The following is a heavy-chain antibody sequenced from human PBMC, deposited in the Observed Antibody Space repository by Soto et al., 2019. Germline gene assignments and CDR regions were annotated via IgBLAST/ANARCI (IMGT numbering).Heavy chain of an antibody. D-gene: IGHD2-21*01. CDR1: GFTFSDSA. V-gene: IGHV3-73*01. Sequence: GGPLRLSGAASGFTFSDSAMHWVRQASGKGLEWVGRIRNKGNNYATAYTASVKGRFTSSGDDSINTVYLPMTSLKIHDTAVYYCTASRDWTAVDPLAYWDLGTLVTVSS. J-gene: IGHJ4*02. CDR3: TASRDWTAVDPLAY. CDR2: IRNKGNNYAT.